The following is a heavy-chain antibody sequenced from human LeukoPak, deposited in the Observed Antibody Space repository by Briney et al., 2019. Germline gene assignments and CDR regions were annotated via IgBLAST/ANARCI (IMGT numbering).Heavy chain of an antibody. Sequence: GASVKVSCKASGYTFTGYYMHWVRQAPGQGLEWMGWINPNSGGTNYAQKFQGRVTMTRDTSTSTAYMELRSLRSDDTAVYYCARDSSATFNYYYYMDVWGKGTTVTVSS. V-gene: IGHV1-2*02. J-gene: IGHJ6*03. D-gene: IGHD6-6*01. CDR3: ARDSSATFNYYYYMDV. CDR2: INPNSGGT. CDR1: GYTFTGYY.